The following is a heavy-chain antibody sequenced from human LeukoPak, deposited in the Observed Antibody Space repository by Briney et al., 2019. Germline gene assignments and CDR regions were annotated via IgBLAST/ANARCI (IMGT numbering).Heavy chain of an antibody. CDR1: GFTFSSYA. CDR3: AKDRVTLTIFGVVIPGCNWFDP. V-gene: IGHV3-23*01. J-gene: IGHJ5*02. CDR2: ISGSGGST. Sequence: GGSLRLSCAASGFTFSSYAMSWVRQAPGKGLEWVSAISGSGGSTYYADSVKSRFTISRDNSKNTLYLQMNSLRAEDTAVYYCAKDRVTLTIFGVVIPGCNWFDPWGQGTLVTVSS. D-gene: IGHD3-3*01.